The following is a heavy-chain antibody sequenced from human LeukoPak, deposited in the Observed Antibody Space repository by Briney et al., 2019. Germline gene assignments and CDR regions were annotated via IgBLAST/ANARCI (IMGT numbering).Heavy chain of an antibody. CDR2: IYTSGST. CDR3: ARRGPDGYHGY. Sequence: PSQTLSLTCTVSGGSISSGSHYWSWIRQPAGKGLEWIGRIYTSGSTNYNPSLKSRVTISVDTSKNQFSLKLSSVTAADTAVYYCARRGPDGYHGYWGQGTLVTVSS. CDR1: GGSISSGSHY. J-gene: IGHJ4*02. D-gene: IGHD5-24*01. V-gene: IGHV4-61*02.